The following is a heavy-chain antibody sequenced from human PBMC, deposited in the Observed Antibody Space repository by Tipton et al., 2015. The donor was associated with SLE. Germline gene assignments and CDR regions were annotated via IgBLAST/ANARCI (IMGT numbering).Heavy chain of an antibody. Sequence: TLSLTCAVYGGSFSGYYWSWIRQPPGKGLEWIGEINHSGSTNYNPSLKSRVTISVDTSKNQFSLKLSSVTAADTAVYYCARGGDSGSFYNWFDPWGQGTTVTVSS. D-gene: IGHD1-26*01. CDR1: GGSFSGYY. CDR3: ARGGDSGSFYNWFDP. V-gene: IGHV4-34*01. J-gene: IGHJ5*01. CDR2: INHSGST.